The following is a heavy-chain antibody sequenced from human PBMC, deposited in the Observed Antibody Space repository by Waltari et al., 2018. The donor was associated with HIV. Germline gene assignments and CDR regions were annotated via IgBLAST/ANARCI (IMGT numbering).Heavy chain of an antibody. CDR3: ARHEPRSTWFDP. CDR2: MVYSGSA. J-gene: IGHJ5*02. CDR1: GGSLRDSYYY. V-gene: IGHV4-39*01. D-gene: IGHD1-26*01. Sequence: QLHLQESGPGLVKPSETLSLTCSVSGGSLRDSYYYWGWIRQPPGKGLEWIGSMVYSGSAYDNPSLKRRVTIAVDTSKSQFSLKLSSVTAADTALYFCARHEPRSTWFDPWGQGTLVTVSS.